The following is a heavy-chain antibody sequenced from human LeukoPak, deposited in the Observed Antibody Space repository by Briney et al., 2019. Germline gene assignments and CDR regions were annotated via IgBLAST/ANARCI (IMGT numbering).Heavy chain of an antibody. Sequence: SETLSLTCTVSGGSISSYYWSWIRQPAGKGLEWIGRIYTSGSTNYNPSLKSRVTMSVDTSKNQFSLKLSSVTAADTAVYYCARDPHHNYYDSMGYSPLDVFNIWGQGTMPTVFS. D-gene: IGHD3-22*01. CDR2: IYTSGST. V-gene: IGHV4-4*07. CDR3: ARDPHHNYYDSMGYSPLDVFNI. J-gene: IGHJ3*02. CDR1: GGSISSYY.